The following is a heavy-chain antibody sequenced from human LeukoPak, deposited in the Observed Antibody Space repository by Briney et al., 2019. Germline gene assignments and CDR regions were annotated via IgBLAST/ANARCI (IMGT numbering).Heavy chain of an antibody. Sequence: PGGSLRLSCAASGFTFSSYSMNCVRQAPGKGLEWVSSISSSSSYIYYADSVKGRFTISRDNAKNSLYLQMNSLRAEDTTVYYCARASDVVGATTGSDYWGQGTLVTVSS. V-gene: IGHV3-21*01. CDR3: ARASDVVGATTGSDY. CDR1: GFTFSSYS. CDR2: ISSSSSYI. D-gene: IGHD1-26*01. J-gene: IGHJ4*02.